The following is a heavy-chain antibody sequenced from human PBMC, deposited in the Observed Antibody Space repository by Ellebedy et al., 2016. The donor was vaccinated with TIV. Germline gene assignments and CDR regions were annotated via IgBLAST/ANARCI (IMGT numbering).Heavy chain of an antibody. Sequence: SETLSLXXTVSGGSISSSSYYWGWIRQPPGKGLEWIGSIYYSGSTYYNPSLKSRVTISVDTSKNQFSLKLSSVTAADTAVYYCARRWWTSSGYGMDVWGQGTTVTVSS. V-gene: IGHV4-39*01. CDR3: ARRWWTSSGYGMDV. J-gene: IGHJ6*02. D-gene: IGHD6-19*01. CDR2: IYYSGST. CDR1: GGSISSSSYY.